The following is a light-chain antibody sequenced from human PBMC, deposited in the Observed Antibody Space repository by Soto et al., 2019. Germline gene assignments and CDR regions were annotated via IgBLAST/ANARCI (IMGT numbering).Light chain of an antibody. J-gene: IGKJ1*01. Sequence: EIVLTQSPGTLSLSPGERATLSCRASQSVTSNYLAWFQQRPGQAPRLLIYATSSRASAIPDRFSGSGSGTDFTLTISRLEPEDFAVYYCHQYGTSPQTFGQGTKVEIK. CDR2: ATS. V-gene: IGKV3-20*01. CDR1: QSVTSNY. CDR3: HQYGTSPQT.